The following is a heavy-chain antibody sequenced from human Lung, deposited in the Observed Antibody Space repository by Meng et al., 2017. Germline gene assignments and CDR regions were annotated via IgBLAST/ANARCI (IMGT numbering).Heavy chain of an antibody. V-gene: IGHV4-34*01. D-gene: IGHD4-11*01. CDR2: INHSRST. J-gene: IGHJ4*02. CDR3: ARGPTTMAHDFDY. CDR1: GGSLSDYY. Sequence: QLRRVWAGLLRPRDTLALPSVVSGGSLSDYYWSWIRQPPGKGLEWIGEINHSRSTNYNPSLESRATISVDTSQNNLSLKLSSVTAADSAVYYCARGPTTMAHDFDYWGQGTLVTVSS.